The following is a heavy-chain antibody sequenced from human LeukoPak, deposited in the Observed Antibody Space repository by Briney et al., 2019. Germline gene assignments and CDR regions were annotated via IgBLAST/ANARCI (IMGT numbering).Heavy chain of an antibody. CDR3: ARIRGLAATPGWFDP. J-gene: IGHJ5*02. CDR1: GYTFTGYY. CDR2: INPNSGGT. D-gene: IGHD6-13*01. Sequence: GASVTVSCTASGYTFTGYYMHWVRQAPGQGLEWMGRINPNSGGTNYAQKFQGRVTMTRDTSISTAYMELSRLRSDDTAVYYCARIRGLAATPGWFDPWGQGTLVTVSS. V-gene: IGHV1-2*06.